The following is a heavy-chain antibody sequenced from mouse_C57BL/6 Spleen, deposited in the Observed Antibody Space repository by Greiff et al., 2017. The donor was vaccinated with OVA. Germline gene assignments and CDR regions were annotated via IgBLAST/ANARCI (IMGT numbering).Heavy chain of an antibody. D-gene: IGHD2-4*01. CDR3: ANYGPHWYFDV. Sequence: VQLQQPGAELVKPGASVKLSCKASGYTFTSYWMQWVKQRPGQGLEWIGEIDPSDSYTNYNQKFKGKATLTVDTSSSTAYMQLSSLTSEDSAVYYCANYGPHWYFDVWGTGTTVTVSS. CDR1: GYTFTSYW. V-gene: IGHV1-50*01. J-gene: IGHJ1*03. CDR2: IDPSDSYT.